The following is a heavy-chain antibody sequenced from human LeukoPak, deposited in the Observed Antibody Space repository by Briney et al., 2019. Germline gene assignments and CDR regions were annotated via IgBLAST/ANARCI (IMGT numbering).Heavy chain of an antibody. CDR2: MKHDGSEK. CDR3: ARDNRGLFDY. D-gene: IGHD2/OR15-2a*01. Sequence: GGSLRLSCAASGFTFSSYWMAWVRQAPGEGLGWVANMKHDGSEKYYADSVKGRFTISRDNAKNSLYLQMNSLRAEDTALYYCARDNRGLFDYWGQGTLVPVSS. V-gene: IGHV3-7*03. J-gene: IGHJ4*02. CDR1: GFTFSSYW.